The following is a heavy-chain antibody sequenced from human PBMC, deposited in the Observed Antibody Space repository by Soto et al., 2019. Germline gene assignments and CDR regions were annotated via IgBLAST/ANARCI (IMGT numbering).Heavy chain of an antibody. CDR1: GFTFNIYA. J-gene: IGHJ4*01. CDR3: AKDLIWGRCDD. V-gene: IGHV3-74*03. CDR2: INKDGTTT. Sequence: GVSLRLSCAASGFTFNIYAMSWFRQAPGKGLEWVSRINKDGTTTAYADSVKGRFTISRDNAKNMLYLQMNSLRVEDTAVYYCAKDLIWGRCDDWGQGALVTVSS. D-gene: IGHD3-16*01.